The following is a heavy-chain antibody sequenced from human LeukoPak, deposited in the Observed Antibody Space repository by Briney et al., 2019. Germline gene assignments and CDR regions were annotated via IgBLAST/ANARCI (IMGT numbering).Heavy chain of an antibody. V-gene: IGHV4-39*07. D-gene: IGHD5-12*01. J-gene: IGHJ5*02. Sequence: SETLSLTCTVSGGSISSSSYYWGWIRQPPGKGLEWIGSIYYSGSTYYNPSLKSRVTISVDTSKNQFSLKLSSVTAADTAVYYCARDSHKGVATMNWFDPWGQGTLVTVSS. CDR2: IYYSGST. CDR3: ARDSHKGVATMNWFDP. CDR1: GGSISSSSYY.